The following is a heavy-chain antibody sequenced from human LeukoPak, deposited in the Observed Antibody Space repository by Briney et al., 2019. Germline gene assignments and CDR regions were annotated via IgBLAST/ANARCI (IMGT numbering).Heavy chain of an antibody. Sequence: PSETLSLTCTVSGGSISSSSYYWGWVRQPPGKGLEWIGSIYYSGSTYYNPSLKSRVTISVDTSKNQFSLELSSVTAADTAVYYCARVGPNTVTTGGFDYWGQGTLVTVSS. CDR2: IYYSGST. D-gene: IGHD4-17*01. CDR1: GGSISSSSYY. CDR3: ARVGPNTVTTGGFDY. V-gene: IGHV4-39*01. J-gene: IGHJ4*02.